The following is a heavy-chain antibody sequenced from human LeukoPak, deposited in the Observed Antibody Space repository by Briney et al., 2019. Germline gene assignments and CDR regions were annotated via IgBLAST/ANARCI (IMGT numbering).Heavy chain of an antibody. V-gene: IGHV1-2*02. Sequence: GASVKVSCKASGYTFTNYDIHWVRQAPGQGLEWMGWINPNSGGTNYAQRFQGRVTMTRDTSISTAYMELSRLRSDDTAVYYCVRGISNYDILTGYLVWYFDYWGQGTLVTVSS. CDR2: INPNSGGT. CDR3: VRGISNYDILTGYLVWYFDY. D-gene: IGHD3-9*01. CDR1: GYTFTNYD. J-gene: IGHJ4*02.